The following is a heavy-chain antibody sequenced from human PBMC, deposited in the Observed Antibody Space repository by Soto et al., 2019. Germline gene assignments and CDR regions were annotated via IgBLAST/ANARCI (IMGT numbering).Heavy chain of an antibody. CDR3: AKVSLSGYVYSY. Sequence: GGSLRLSCAASGFTFSNYEMHWVRQAPGKGLEWVSAISGSGGSTYYADSVKGRFTISRDNSKNTLYLQMNSLRAEDTAVYYCAKVSLSGYVYSYWGQGTLVTVSS. D-gene: IGHD5-12*01. CDR1: GFTFSNYE. J-gene: IGHJ1*01. CDR2: ISGSGGST. V-gene: IGHV3-23*01.